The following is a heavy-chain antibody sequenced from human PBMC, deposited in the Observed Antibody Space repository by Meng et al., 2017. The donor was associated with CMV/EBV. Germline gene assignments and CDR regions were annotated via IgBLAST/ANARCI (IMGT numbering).Heavy chain of an antibody. D-gene: IGHD3-10*01. CDR2: INHSGST. Sequence: QGQRQQGGGGPLKPSETLFPTCAGYGGSFSCYYWSWIRQPPGKGLEWIGEINHSGSTNYNPSLKSRVTISVDTSKNQFSLKLSSVTAADTAVYYCARGLWFGELSPFDYWGQGTLVTVSS. CDR3: ARGLWFGELSPFDY. V-gene: IGHV4-34*01. J-gene: IGHJ4*02. CDR1: GGSFSCYY.